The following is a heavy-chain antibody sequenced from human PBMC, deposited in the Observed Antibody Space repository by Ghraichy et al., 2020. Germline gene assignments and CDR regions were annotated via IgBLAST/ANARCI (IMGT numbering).Heavy chain of an antibody. CDR3: ARGSEVQGVLFDY. J-gene: IGHJ4*02. CDR1: GDSISNRIHY. V-gene: IGHV4-39*01. D-gene: IGHD3-10*01. CDR2: IYYSGKI. Sequence: SETLSLTCTVSGDSISNRIHYWGWIRQPPGKGLEWIASIYYSGKIYNNPSLKSRVTTSVDTSKNQFSLKLTSVTATDTAVYYCARGSEVQGVLFDYWGQGILVTVSS.